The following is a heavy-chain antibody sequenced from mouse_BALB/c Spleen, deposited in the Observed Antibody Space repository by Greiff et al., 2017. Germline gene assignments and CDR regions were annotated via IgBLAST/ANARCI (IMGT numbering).Heavy chain of an antibody. J-gene: IGHJ4*01. CDR3: ARANWDGSYYAMDY. V-gene: IGHV1-54*01. CDR2: INPGSGGT. Sequence: VQVVESGAELVRPGTSVKVSCKASGYAFTNYLIEWVKQRPGQGLEWIGVINPGSGGTNYNEKFKGKATLTADKSSSTAYMQLSSLTSDDSAVYFGARANWDGSYYAMDYWGQGTSVTVSS. CDR1: GYAFTNYL. D-gene: IGHD4-1*01.